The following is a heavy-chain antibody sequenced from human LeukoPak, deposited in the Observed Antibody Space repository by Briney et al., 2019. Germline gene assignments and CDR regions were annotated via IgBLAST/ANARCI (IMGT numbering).Heavy chain of an antibody. CDR3: ASIVSSAPGAFDY. J-gene: IGHJ4*02. CDR1: GGSINSGSYY. Sequence: SQTLSLTCTVPGGSINSGSYYWNWIRQSAGKGLEWIGHIHTTGSTNCNPSLKSRVTTSLDTSKNQFSLKLSSVTAADTAVYYCASIVSSAPGAFDYWGQGTLVTVSS. D-gene: IGHD5/OR15-5a*01. CDR2: IHTTGST. V-gene: IGHV4-61*09.